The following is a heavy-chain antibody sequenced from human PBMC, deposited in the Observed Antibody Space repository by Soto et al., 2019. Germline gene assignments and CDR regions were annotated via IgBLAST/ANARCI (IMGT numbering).Heavy chain of an antibody. CDR1: GGSVSSGSYY. CDR2: IYYSVST. V-gene: IGHV4-61*01. Sequence: SETLSLTCTVSGGSVSSGSYYWSWILHPPGKGLEWIGFIYYSVSTNYNPSLKSRVTISVDTSKNQFSLKLSSVTAADTAVYYCARDLRRRLHRYAFDISGQGTMVTLSS. D-gene: IGHD1-1*01. CDR3: ARDLRRRLHRYAFDI. J-gene: IGHJ3*02.